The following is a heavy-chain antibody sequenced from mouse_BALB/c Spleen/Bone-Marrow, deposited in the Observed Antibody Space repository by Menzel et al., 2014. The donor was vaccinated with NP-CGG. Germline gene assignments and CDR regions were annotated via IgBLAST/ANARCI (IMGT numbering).Heavy chain of an antibody. V-gene: IGHV5-6-5*01. CDR2: ISSGGST. CDR3: ARLITRGNFDY. CDR1: GFTFSSYA. J-gene: IGHJ2*03. D-gene: IGHD2-4*01. Sequence: EVKLQESGGGLVKPGGSLKLSCAASGFTFSSYAMSWVRQTPEKRLEWVASISSGGSTYYPDSVKGRFTISRDNARNILYLQMSSLRSEDTAMYYCARLITRGNFDYWGRGPSLTVSS.